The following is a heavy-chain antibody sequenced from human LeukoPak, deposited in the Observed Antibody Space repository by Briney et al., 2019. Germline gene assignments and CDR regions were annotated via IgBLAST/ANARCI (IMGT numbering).Heavy chain of an antibody. Sequence: SETLSLTCTVSGDSISSYYWSWIRQPPGKGLEWIGYIYYSGSTNYNPSLKSRVTISLDTSKSQFSLKVRYVTAADTAVYYCARGLNDSWTGENYWGQGTLVTVSS. V-gene: IGHV4-59*12. CDR3: ARGLNDSWTGENY. CDR2: IYYSGST. CDR1: GDSISSYY. D-gene: IGHD3-3*01. J-gene: IGHJ4*02.